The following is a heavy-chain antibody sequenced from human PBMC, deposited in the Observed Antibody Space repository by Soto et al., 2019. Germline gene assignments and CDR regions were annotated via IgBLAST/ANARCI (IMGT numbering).Heavy chain of an antibody. V-gene: IGHV1-69*06. Sequence: ASVKVSCKASGGTFSSYAISWVRQAPGQGLEWMGGIIPIFGTANYAQKFQGRVTITADKSTSTAYMELSSLRSEDTAVYYCAREGVEMATTNYYYYGMDVWGQGTTVTVSS. CDR2: IIPIFGTA. CDR1: GGTFSSYA. CDR3: AREGVEMATTNYYYYGMDV. J-gene: IGHJ6*02. D-gene: IGHD1-1*01.